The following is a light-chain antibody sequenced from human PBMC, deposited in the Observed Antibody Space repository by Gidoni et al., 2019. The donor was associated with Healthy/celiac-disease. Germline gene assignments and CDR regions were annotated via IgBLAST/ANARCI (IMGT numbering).Light chain of an antibody. J-gene: IGLJ3*02. CDR3: NSRDSSGNHWV. V-gene: IGLV3-19*01. Sequence: SSELTQDPAVSVALGQTVRITCQGDSLRSYYASWYQQKPEQAPVLVIYGKNNRPSGIPDRFSGSSSGNTASLTITGPQAEDEADYYCNSRDSSGNHWVFGGGTKLTVL. CDR1: SLRSYY. CDR2: GKN.